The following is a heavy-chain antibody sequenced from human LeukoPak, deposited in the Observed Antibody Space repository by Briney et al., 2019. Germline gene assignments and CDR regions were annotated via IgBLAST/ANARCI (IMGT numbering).Heavy chain of an antibody. CDR2: FDPEDGET. D-gene: IGHD1-26*01. V-gene: IGHV1-24*01. Sequence: ASVKVSCKVSGYTLTELSMHWVRQAPGKGLEWMGGFDPEDGETIYAQKFQGRVTMTEDTSTDTAYMELSSLRSEDTAVYYCATVAQYSGSLSWFDPWGQGTLVTVSS. CDR3: ATVAQYSGSLSWFDP. J-gene: IGHJ5*02. CDR1: GYTLTELS.